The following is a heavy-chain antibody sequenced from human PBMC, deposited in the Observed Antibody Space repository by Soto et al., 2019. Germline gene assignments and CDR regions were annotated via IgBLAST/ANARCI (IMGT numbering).Heavy chain of an antibody. J-gene: IGHJ5*02. CDR1: GGSFSGYY. V-gene: IGHV4-34*01. D-gene: IGHD6-6*01. CDR2: INHSGST. Sequence: PSETLSLTCAVYGGSFSGYYWSWIRQPPGKGLEWIGEINHSGSTNYNPSLKSRVTISVDTSKNQFSLKLSSVTAADTAVYYCARRRPLGSSSSGEYNWFDPWGQGTLVTVSS. CDR3: ARRRPLGSSSSGEYNWFDP.